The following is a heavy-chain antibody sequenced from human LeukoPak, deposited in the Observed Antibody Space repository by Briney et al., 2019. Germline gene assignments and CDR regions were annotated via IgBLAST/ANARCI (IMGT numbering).Heavy chain of an antibody. CDR3: ARDRGYCSSTSCYTSLDY. Sequence: GGSLRLSCAASGFTFSSYSMNWVRQAPGKGLEWVSSISSSSSYIYYADSVKGRFTISRDNAKNSLYLQMNSLRAEDTAVYYCARDRGYCSSTSCYTSLDYWGQGTLVTVSS. V-gene: IGHV3-21*01. CDR2: ISSSSSYI. D-gene: IGHD2-2*02. J-gene: IGHJ4*02. CDR1: GFTFSSYS.